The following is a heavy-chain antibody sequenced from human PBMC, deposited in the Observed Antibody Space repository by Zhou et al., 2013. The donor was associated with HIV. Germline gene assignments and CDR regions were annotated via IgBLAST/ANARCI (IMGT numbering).Heavy chain of an antibody. CDR3: ARDLDGSGSMLAY. D-gene: IGHD3-10*01. V-gene: IGHV1-69*08. CDR1: GGSFTSYT. CDR2: IIPILGTT. Sequence: QVQLVQSGAEVKKPGSSLKVSCRTSGGSFTSYTISWVRQAPGQGLEWMGWIIPILGTTYYTQRFQGRLTITADKSTSTAYMALTSLRSEDTALYYCARDLDGSGSMLAYWGQGTLVTVAS. J-gene: IGHJ4*02.